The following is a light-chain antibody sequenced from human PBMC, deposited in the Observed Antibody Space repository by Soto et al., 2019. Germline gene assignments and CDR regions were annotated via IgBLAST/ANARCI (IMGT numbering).Light chain of an antibody. CDR1: QTISISF. CDR2: GTS. J-gene: IGKJ1*01. CDR3: QVYDWPLTWT. V-gene: IGKV3-20*01. Sequence: EIVLRQSPGTLSLSPGERATLSCRASQTISISFLAWYQQKRGQAPRLLIYGTSTRATGVPDRFSGSGSGTDFTLTITELEPEDFAVYYCQVYDWPLTWTFGQGTKVDIK.